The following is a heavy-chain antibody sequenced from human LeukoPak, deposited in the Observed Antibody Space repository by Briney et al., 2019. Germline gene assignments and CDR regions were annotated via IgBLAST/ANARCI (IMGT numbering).Heavy chain of an antibody. CDR3: ARGRSSWYYFDY. D-gene: IGHD6-13*01. Sequence: GGSLRLSCAASGFTFSGYAMSWVRQTPGKGLEWVSAISGSGGRTYYADSVRGRFTISRDNAKNSLYLQMNSLRAEDTAVYYCARGRSSWYYFDYWGQGTLVTVSS. CDR1: GFTFSGYA. V-gene: IGHV3-23*01. CDR2: ISGSGGRT. J-gene: IGHJ4*02.